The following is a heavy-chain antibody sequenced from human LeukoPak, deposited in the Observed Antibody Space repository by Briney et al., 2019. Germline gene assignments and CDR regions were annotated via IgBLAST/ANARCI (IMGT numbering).Heavy chain of an antibody. J-gene: IGHJ4*02. V-gene: IGHV4-39*01. Sequence: KPSETLSLTCTVSGGSISSSSYYWGWIRQPPGKGLEWIGSIYYSGSTYYNPSLKSRVTISVDTSKNQFSLKLSSVTAADTAEYYCACFGSGSYAHFDYWGQGTLVTVSS. CDR3: ACFGSGSYAHFDY. CDR1: GGSISSSSYY. D-gene: IGHD3-10*01. CDR2: IYYSGST.